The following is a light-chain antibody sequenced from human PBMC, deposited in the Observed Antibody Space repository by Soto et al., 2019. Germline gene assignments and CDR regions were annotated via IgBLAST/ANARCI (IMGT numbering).Light chain of an antibody. CDR1: SSSIGTNT. CDR2: TDH. V-gene: IGLV1-44*01. CDR3: AAWDGSLNVVL. J-gene: IGLJ2*01. Sequence: QSVLTQPPSASGTPGQRVTISCSGSSSSIGTNTVNWYKQVPGMAPTLLIYTDHQRPAGVPDRFSGSKSGTSASLAISWLQSEDEADYYCAAWDGSLNVVLFGGGTKLTVL.